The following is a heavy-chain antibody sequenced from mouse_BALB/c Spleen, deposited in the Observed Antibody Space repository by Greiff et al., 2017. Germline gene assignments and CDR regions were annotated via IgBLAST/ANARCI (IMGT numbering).Heavy chain of an antibody. CDR2: ISSGSSTI. J-gene: IGHJ4*01. V-gene: IGHV5-17*02. Sequence: EVQRVESGGGLVQPGGSRKLSCAASGFTFSSFGMHWVRQAPEKGLEWVAYISSGSSTIYYADTVKGRFTISRDNPKNTLFLQMTSLRSEDTAMYYCARFMDYWGQGTSVTVSS. CDR3: ARFMDY. CDR1: GFTFSSFG.